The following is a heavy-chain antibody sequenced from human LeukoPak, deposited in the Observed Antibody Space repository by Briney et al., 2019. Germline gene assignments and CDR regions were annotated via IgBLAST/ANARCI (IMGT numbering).Heavy chain of an antibody. V-gene: IGHV1-18*01. CDR1: GYTFTSYG. J-gene: IGHJ4*02. CDR2: INAYNGNT. CDR3: AREMDDSSGYYSY. Sequence: ASVTVSCKASGYTFTSYGISWVRQAPGQGLEWMGWINAYNGNTNYAQKLQGRVTMTTDTSTSTAYMALKNLRSDDTAVYYCAREMDDSSGYYSYWGQGTLVTVSS. D-gene: IGHD3-22*01.